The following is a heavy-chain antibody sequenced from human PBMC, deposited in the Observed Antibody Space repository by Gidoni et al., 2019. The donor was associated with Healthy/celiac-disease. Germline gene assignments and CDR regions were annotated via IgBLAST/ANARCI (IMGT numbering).Heavy chain of an antibody. V-gene: IGHV3-49*03. D-gene: IGHD3-10*01. CDR1: GFTFGDYA. J-gene: IGHJ4*02. CDR3: TRAGHAYYYGSGSYFTPDY. CDR2: IRSKAYGGTT. Sequence: EVQLVASGGGLVQPGRSLRLSGTASGFTFGDYAMSWFRQAPGKGLEWVGFIRSKAYGGTTEYAASVKCRFTISRDDSKSIAYLQMNSLKTEDTAVYYCTRAGHAYYYGSGSYFTPDYWGQGTLVTVSS.